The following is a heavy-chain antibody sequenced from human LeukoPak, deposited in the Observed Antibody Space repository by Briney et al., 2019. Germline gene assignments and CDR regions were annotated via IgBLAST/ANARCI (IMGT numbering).Heavy chain of an antibody. CDR3: ARGGQRIFDY. CDR2: ISSSSSYI. Sequence: PGGSLRLSCAASGFTFSSYSMNWVRQAPGKGLEWVSSISSSSSYIYYADSVKGRFTISRDSAKNSLYLQMNSLRAEDTAVYYCARGGQRIFDYWGQGTLVTVSS. J-gene: IGHJ4*02. CDR1: GFTFSSYS. V-gene: IGHV3-21*01.